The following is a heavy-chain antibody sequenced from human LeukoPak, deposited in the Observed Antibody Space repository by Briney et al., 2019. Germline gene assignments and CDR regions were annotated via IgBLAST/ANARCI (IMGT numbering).Heavy chain of an antibody. V-gene: IGHV4-59*08. CDR3: ARHFDY. J-gene: IGHJ4*02. CDR1: GGSISSYY. Sequence: SESLSLTCTVSGGSISSYYWSWIRQPPGKGLEWIGSTYYSGSTNYNPSLKSRVTISVDTSKNQFSLKLSSVTAADTAVYYCARHFDYWGQGTLVT. CDR2: TYYSGST.